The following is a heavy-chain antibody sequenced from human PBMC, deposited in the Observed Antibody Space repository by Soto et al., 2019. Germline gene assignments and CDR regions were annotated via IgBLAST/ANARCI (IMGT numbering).Heavy chain of an antibody. CDR1: GGTFSSYT. J-gene: IGHJ3*02. D-gene: IGHD2-21*02. V-gene: IGHV1-18*01. CDR3: ARAGDFDAFDI. CDR2: ISAYNGNT. Sequence: ASVKVSCKASGGTFSSYTISLVRQAPGQGLEWMGWISAYNGNTNYAQKLQGRVTMTTDTSTSTAYMELRSLRSDDTAVYYCARAGDFDAFDIWGQGTMVTVSS.